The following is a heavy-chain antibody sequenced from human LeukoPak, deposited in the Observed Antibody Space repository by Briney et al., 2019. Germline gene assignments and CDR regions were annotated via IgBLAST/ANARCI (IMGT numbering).Heavy chain of an antibody. CDR3: ARALLWFGELLETDY. D-gene: IGHD3-10*01. CDR1: GFTFSSYA. V-gene: IGHV3-30*04. CDR2: ISYDGSNK. J-gene: IGHJ4*02. Sequence: GGSLRLSCAASGFTFSSYAMHWVRQAPGKGLEWVAVISYDGSNKYYADSVKGRFTISRDNSKNTLYLQMNSLRAEDTAVYYCARALLWFGELLETDYWGQGTLVTVSS.